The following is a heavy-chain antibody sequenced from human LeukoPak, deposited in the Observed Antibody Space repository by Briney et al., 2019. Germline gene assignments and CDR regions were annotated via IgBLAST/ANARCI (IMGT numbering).Heavy chain of an antibody. J-gene: IGHJ3*02. Sequence: AAVKVSCKASGYTFSNFGISWVRQAPGQGLEWMGWISGYNGDTHSAQKFQGRVTMTTDTSTSTAYVNLRSLRSDDTAMYYCAKDFYNSGGRWYDCFDIWGQGTMVTVSS. CDR2: ISGYNGDT. CDR1: GYTFSNFG. D-gene: IGHD2-15*01. V-gene: IGHV1-18*01. CDR3: AKDFYNSGGRWYDCFDI.